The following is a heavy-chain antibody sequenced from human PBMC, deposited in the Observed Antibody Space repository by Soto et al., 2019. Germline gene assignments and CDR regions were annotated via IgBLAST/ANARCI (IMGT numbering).Heavy chain of an antibody. CDR2: IYYSGST. CDR1: GGSISSYY. J-gene: IGHJ4*02. D-gene: IGHD6-13*01. V-gene: IGHV4-59*08. Sequence: SETLSLTCTVSGGSISSYYWSWIRQPPGKGLEWIGYIYYSGSTYYNPSLKSRVTISVDTSKNQFSLKLSSVTAADTAVYYCARLIGGQPVIDYWGQGTLVTVSS. CDR3: ARLIGGQPVIDY.